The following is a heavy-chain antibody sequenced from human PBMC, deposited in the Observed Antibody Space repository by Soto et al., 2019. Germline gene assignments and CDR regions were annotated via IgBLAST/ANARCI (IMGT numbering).Heavy chain of an antibody. V-gene: IGHV1-69*04. Sequence: GGPVKVSCQGSGGTFSSYTINWGRQAPGQGLEWVGRIIPIPGIANYAQKFQGRVTITADKSTSTAYMELSSLRSEDTAVYYCARDLIVVVPAAPSWWYGDHAPNGDDAFDIWGQGTMVTVSS. J-gene: IGHJ3*02. CDR3: ARDLIVVVPAAPSWWYGDHAPNGDDAFDI. CDR1: GGTFSSYT. D-gene: IGHD2-2*01. CDR2: IIPIPGIA.